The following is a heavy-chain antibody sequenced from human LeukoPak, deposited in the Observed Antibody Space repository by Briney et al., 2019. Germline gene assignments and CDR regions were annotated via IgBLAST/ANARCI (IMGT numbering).Heavy chain of an antibody. J-gene: IGHJ6*03. D-gene: IGHD2-15*01. CDR2: IWYDGSNK. CDR1: GFTFNSYA. V-gene: IGHV3-33*07. CDR3: ARARGWQPNYYYYYMDV. Sequence: GGSLRLSCIPSGFTFNSYAMFWVRQAPGKGLEWVSLIWYDGSNKYYADSVKGRFTISRDNSKNTLFLQMNSLRAEDTAMYYCARARGWQPNYYYYYMDVWGTGTTVTVSS.